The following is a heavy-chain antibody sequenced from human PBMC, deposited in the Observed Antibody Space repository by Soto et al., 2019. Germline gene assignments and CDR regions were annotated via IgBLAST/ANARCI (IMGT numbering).Heavy chain of an antibody. CDR3: AKRPASIITFDY. CDR1: GFTFSSYG. Sequence: GGSLRLSCAASGFTFSSYGMHWVRQAPGKGLEWVSVISVNGSNKYYADSVKGRFTISRDNSKNMLFLQINSLRDDDSAVYYCAKRPASIITFDYWGQGTPVTVSS. D-gene: IGHD2-2*01. V-gene: IGHV3-23*01. J-gene: IGHJ4*02. CDR2: ISVNGSNK.